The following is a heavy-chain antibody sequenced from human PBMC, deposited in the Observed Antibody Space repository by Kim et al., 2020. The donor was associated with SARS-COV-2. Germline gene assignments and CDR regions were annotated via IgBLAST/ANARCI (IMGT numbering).Heavy chain of an antibody. CDR1: GFTFSSYG. V-gene: IGHV3-30*18. CDR2: ISYDGSNK. CDR3: AKGFNSGSFDY. D-gene: IGHD3-22*01. Sequence: GGSLRLSCAASGFTFSSYGMHWVRQAPGKGLEWVAVISYDGSNKYYADSVKGRFTISRDNSKNTLYLQMNSLRAEDTAVYYCAKGFNSGSFDYWGQGTLVTVSS. J-gene: IGHJ4*02.